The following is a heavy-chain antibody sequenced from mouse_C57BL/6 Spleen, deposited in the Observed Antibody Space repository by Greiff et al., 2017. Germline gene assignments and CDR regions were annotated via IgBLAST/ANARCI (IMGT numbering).Heavy chain of an antibody. Sequence: QVQLQQSGPELVKPGASVKISCKASGYAFSSSWMNWVKQRPGKGLEWIGRIYPGDGDTNYNGKFKGKATLTADKSSSTAYMQLSSLTSEDSAVYFCARFYDDGAFAYWGQGTLVTVSA. CDR1: GYAFSSSW. D-gene: IGHD2-12*01. CDR2: IYPGDGDT. CDR3: ARFYDDGAFAY. V-gene: IGHV1-82*01. J-gene: IGHJ3*01.